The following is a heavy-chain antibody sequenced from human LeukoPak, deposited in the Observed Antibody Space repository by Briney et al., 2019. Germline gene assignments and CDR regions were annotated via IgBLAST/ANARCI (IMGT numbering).Heavy chain of an antibody. CDR3: ARQSLIRGVIIGDFDY. CDR1: GGSVNSGHYY. J-gene: IGHJ4*02. D-gene: IGHD3-10*01. V-gene: IGHV4-61*01. CDR2: IYHSGTT. Sequence: PSETLSLTCTVSGGSVNSGHYYWTWLRQPPGKGLEWIGNIYHSGTTNYNPSLKSRVTISVDTSKNQFSLKLSSVSAADTAVYYCARQSLIRGVIIGDFDYWGQGTLVTVSS.